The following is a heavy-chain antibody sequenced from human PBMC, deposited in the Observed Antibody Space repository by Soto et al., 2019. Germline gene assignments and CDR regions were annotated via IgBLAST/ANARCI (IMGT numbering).Heavy chain of an antibody. V-gene: IGHV4-30-4*01. D-gene: IGHD3-22*01. CDR1: GGSISSGDCY. CDR2: IYYSGST. CDR3: ARVYHYDRTRIDY. J-gene: IGHJ4*02. Sequence: PSETLSLTCTVSGGSISSGDCYWSWIRQPPGKGPEWIGYIYYSGSTYYNPSLKSRVTISVDTSKKQFSLKLSSVTAADTAVYYCARVYHYDRTRIDYWGQGTLVT.